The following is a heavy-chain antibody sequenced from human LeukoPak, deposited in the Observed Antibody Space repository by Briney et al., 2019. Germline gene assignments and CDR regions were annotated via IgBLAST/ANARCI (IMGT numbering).Heavy chain of an antibody. CDR2: ISSSSSYI. V-gene: IGHV3-21*01. Sequence: PGGSLRLSCAASGFTFSSDSMNWVRQAPGKGLEWVSSISSSSSYIYYADSVKGRFTISRDNAKNSLYLQMNSLRAEDTAVYYCARHLGYCSGGSCYNFDYWGQGTLVTVSS. CDR3: ARHLGYCSGGSCYNFDY. CDR1: GFTFSSDS. D-gene: IGHD2-15*01. J-gene: IGHJ4*02.